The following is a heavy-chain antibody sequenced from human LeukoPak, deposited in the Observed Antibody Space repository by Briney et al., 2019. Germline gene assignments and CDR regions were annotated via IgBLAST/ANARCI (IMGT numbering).Heavy chain of an antibody. CDR1: GYRFTSYW. V-gene: IGHV5-51*01. CDR3: ARRRGRYSGDAFDI. J-gene: IGHJ3*02. Sequence: GESLKISCKGSGYRFTSYWIGWVRQMPGKGLEWMGFIYPGDSDTRYSPSFQGQATISADKSMSTAYLQWSSLKASDTAMYYCARRRGRYSGDAFDIWGQGTMVTVSS. D-gene: IGHD1-26*01. CDR2: IYPGDSDT.